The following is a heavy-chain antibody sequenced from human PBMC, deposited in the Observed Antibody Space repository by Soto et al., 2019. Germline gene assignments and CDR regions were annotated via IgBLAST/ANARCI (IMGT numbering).Heavy chain of an antibody. J-gene: IGHJ3*02. D-gene: IGHD3-10*01. CDR2: INAGNGNT. CDR3: ARDRGARAFDI. Sequence: QVQLVQSGAEVKKPGASVKVSCKASGYTFTSYVMHWVRQAPGQRLEWMGWINAGNGNTKYSQNFQGRVTITRDTSASTAYMELSSLRSEDTAAYYCARDRGARAFDIWGQGTMVTVSS. CDR1: GYTFTSYV. V-gene: IGHV1-3*01.